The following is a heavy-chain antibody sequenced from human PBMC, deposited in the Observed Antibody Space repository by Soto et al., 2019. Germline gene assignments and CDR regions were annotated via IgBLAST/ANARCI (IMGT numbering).Heavy chain of an antibody. Sequence: QVQLVESGGGVVQPGRSLRLSCAASGFPFTTYGMHWVREGPGKGLEWVAVISYDGSNKYYADSVKGRFTISRDNSKNTLYLQMNSLRPEDTXLYYCVGGQYYFDYRGQGTLVTVSS. D-gene: IGHD3-10*01. J-gene: IGHJ4*02. V-gene: IGHV3-30*03. CDR3: VGGQYYFDY. CDR1: GFPFTTYG. CDR2: ISYDGSNK.